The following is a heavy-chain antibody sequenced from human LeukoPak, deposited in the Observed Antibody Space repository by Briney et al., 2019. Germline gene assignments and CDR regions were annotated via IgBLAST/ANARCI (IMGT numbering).Heavy chain of an antibody. D-gene: IGHD3-10*01. Sequence: GWSLTLSCAATGFTFDDYAMHGVRQAPWKGRDGVSGICWISWSIGYVDSVKGRLTISRDNAKNSLYLQMNSLRAEDTALYYCAKDKRPWGLWFAAAFDNWGQGNLVTVSS. CDR1: GFTFDDYA. V-gene: IGHV3-9*01. CDR2: ICWISWSI. CDR3: AKDKRPWGLWFAAAFDN. J-gene: IGHJ4*02.